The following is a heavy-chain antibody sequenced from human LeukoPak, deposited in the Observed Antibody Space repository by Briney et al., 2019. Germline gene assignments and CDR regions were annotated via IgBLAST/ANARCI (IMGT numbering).Heavy chain of an antibody. CDR3: LRYYGSGSLSGY. D-gene: IGHD3-10*01. CDR1: GFNFGDYA. J-gene: IGHJ4*02. Sequence: GGSLRLSCTDSGFNFGDYAMGWVRQAPGKGLEGVGFIRNKVYGGTIEYAAAVKGRFTISRDDSNSIAFLQMDSLKTEDTAVYYCLRYYGSGSLSGYWGQGTLVTVSS. CDR2: IRNKVYGGTI. V-gene: IGHV3-49*04.